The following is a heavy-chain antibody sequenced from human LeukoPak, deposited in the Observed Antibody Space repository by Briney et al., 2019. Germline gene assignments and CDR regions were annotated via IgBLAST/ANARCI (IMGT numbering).Heavy chain of an antibody. CDR2: ISYSGFT. D-gene: IGHD2/OR15-2a*01. CDR1: GGSISSYQ. J-gene: IGHJ4*02. Sequence: SETLSLTCTVSGGSISSYQWSWIRQPPGKGLEWIGYISYSGFTNYSPSLKSRVTISLDTSKNQFSLKLTSVTAADTAVYYCAGHHPRNTVDFWGQGTLVTVSS. CDR3: AGHHPRNTVDF. V-gene: IGHV4-59*08.